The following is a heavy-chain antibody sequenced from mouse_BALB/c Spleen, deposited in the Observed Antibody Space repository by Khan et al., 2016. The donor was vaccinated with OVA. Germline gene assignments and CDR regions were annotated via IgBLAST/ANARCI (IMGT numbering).Heavy chain of an antibody. CDR3: ARRGYDYGRGALFAY. CDR2: IWSAGST. CDR1: GFSLNNYS. J-gene: IGHJ3*01. V-gene: IGHV2-2*02. Sequence: QVQLQQSGPGLVQPSQSLSITCTVSGFSLNNYSVHWVRQSPGKGLEWLGVIWSAGSTDYNAAFISRLTISKDNSRSQVFFKMNSLQPNDTAIYYFARRGYDYGRGALFAYWGQGTPVTVSA. D-gene: IGHD2-4*01.